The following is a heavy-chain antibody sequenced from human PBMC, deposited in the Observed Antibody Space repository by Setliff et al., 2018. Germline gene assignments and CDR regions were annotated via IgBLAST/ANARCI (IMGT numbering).Heavy chain of an antibody. V-gene: IGHV3-23*01. J-gene: IGHJ3*01. CDR3: TKEQEITLVPGIIPDAFDL. Sequence: GGSLRLSCATSGFIFANYAMHWVRQSPGKGLEWVAAISGSGGATYYADSVKARFIISRDNTRSTVSLQLDRVKGEDTAVYYCTKEQEITLVPGIIPDAFDLWGQGTMVTVSS. D-gene: IGHD3-10*01. CDR1: GFIFANYA. CDR2: ISGSGGAT.